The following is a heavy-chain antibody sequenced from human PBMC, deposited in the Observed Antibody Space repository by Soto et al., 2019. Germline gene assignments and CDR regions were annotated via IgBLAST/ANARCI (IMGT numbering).Heavy chain of an antibody. V-gene: IGHV3-9*01. CDR3: AKSRPGYYYGSGSYFDQ. D-gene: IGHD3-10*01. CDR1: GFAFGDYV. J-gene: IGHJ4*02. CDR2: ISWNSGSI. Sequence: EVQLVESGGGLVQPGRSLRLSCVASGFAFGDYVMHWVRQAPGKGLEWVSGISWNSGSIDYADSMKGLFTISRDNAKNSLYLQMNSLRVEDTAFYYYAKSRPGYYYGSGSYFDQWGQGTLVTVSS.